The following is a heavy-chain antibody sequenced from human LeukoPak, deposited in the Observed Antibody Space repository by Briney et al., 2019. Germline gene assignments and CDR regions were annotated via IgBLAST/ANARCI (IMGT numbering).Heavy chain of an antibody. CDR1: AFTFNTYW. J-gene: IGHJ4*02. Sequence: HAGGSLRLSCAASAFTFNTYWMHWVRQVPGRGLEWVSRINGDESSTNYADSVKGRFTISRDNAKDTPYLHMNSLRAEDTAVYYCAKVSGGDSSGYYSPAFDYWGQGTLVTVSS. D-gene: IGHD3-22*01. V-gene: IGHV3-74*01. CDR3: AKVSGGDSSGYYSPAFDY. CDR2: INGDESST.